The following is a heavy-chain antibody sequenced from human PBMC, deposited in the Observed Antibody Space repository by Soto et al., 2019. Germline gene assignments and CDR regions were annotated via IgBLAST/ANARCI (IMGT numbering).Heavy chain of an antibody. CDR1: GYTFTSYA. Sequence: ASVKVSCKASGYTFTSYAMHWVRQAPGQRLEWMGWINAGNGNTKYSQKFQGRVTITRDTSASTAYMELSSLRSEDTAVYYCARSLYSSGWPSGYYYYGMDVWGQGTTVTVSS. CDR3: ARSLYSSGWPSGYYYYGMDV. J-gene: IGHJ6*02. D-gene: IGHD6-19*01. V-gene: IGHV1-3*01. CDR2: INAGNGNT.